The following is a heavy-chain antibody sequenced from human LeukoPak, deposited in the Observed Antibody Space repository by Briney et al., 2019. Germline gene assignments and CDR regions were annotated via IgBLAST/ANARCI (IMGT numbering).Heavy chain of an antibody. CDR3: ARDLEGGFDY. D-gene: IGHD1-1*01. CDR2: IIDSGKTV. CDR1: GFTFSNYS. V-gene: IGHV3-48*01. Sequence: PGGSLRLSRAVSGFTFSNYSMNWVRQTPGKGLEWIAYIIDSGKTVYYADSVKGRFTISRDNAKNSLYLQMNSLRAEDTAVYYCARDLEGGFDYWGQGTLVTVSS. J-gene: IGHJ4*02.